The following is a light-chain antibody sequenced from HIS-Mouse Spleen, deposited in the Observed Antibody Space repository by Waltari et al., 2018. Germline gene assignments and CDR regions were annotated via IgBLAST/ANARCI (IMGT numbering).Light chain of an antibody. Sequence: QSALTQPRSVSGSPGQSVTIPCTGTSSDVGGYNYVSWYQQPPGKAPTLMIYDVSKRPSGVPDRFSGSKSGNTASLTISGLQAEDEADYYCCSYAGSYTLVFGGGTKLTVL. CDR3: CSYAGSYTLV. CDR1: SSDVGGYNY. V-gene: IGLV2-11*01. CDR2: DVS. J-gene: IGLJ2*01.